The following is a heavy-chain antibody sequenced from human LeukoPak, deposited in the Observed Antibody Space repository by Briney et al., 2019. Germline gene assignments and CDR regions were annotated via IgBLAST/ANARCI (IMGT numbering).Heavy chain of an antibody. Sequence: GGSLRLSCAASGFTFSDYYMSWIRQAPGEGLEWVSSISDNGGGTYYADSVKGRFTISRDNSKNTLFLQMNSLRAEDSAVYYCAADRERDPSCHYLVGGQGTLITVSS. V-gene: IGHV3-23*01. CDR2: ISDNGGGT. CDR3: AADRERDPSCHYLV. D-gene: IGHD1-26*01. J-gene: IGHJ1*01. CDR1: GFTFSDYY.